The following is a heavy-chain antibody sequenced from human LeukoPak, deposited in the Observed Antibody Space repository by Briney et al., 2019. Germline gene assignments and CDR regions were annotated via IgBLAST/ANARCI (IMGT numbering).Heavy chain of an antibody. CDR1: GGSISSYY. CDR3: ARVYSSSWHLYFDY. D-gene: IGHD6-13*01. CDR2: IYTSGST. Sequence: SETLSLTCTVSGGSISSYYWSWIRQPAGKGLEWIGRIYTSGSTNYNPSLKSRVTMSVDTSKNRFSLKLCSVTAADTAVYYCARVYSSSWHLYFDYWGQGTLVTVSS. J-gene: IGHJ4*02. V-gene: IGHV4-4*07.